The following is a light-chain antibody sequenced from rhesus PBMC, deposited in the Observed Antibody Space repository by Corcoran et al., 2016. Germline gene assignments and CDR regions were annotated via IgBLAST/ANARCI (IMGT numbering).Light chain of an antibody. V-gene: IGLV2S7*01. CDR1: RSDVGGYNY. CDR2: GVS. J-gene: IGLJ6*01. CDR3: CSYTTSGTYV. Sequence: QSAPTQPPSVSGSPGQSVTISCTGTRSDVGGYNYVSWYQQHPGKAPKLMIYGVSNRPSGVSDRRSGSKSGNTASLTISGLQAEDDAADYCCSYTTSGTYVFGGGTKLTVL.